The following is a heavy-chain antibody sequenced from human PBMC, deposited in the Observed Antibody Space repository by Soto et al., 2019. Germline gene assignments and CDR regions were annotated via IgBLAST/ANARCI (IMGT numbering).Heavy chain of an antibody. Sequence: VQLVESGGGVVQPGRSLRLSCAASGFTFSDYDMHWVRQAPGKALEWVAVVSHDGRNTHYADSVKGRFTISRDSSKNTVSLEMTSLRAEDTAVYYCAKGGRQWLVTSDFNYWGQGALVTVSS. CDR2: VSHDGRNT. J-gene: IGHJ4*02. D-gene: IGHD6-19*01. CDR1: GFTFSDYD. V-gene: IGHV3-30*18. CDR3: AKGGRQWLVTSDFNY.